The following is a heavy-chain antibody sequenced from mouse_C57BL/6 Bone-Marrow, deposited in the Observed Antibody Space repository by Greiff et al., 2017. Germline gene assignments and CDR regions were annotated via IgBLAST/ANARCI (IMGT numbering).Heavy chain of an antibody. Sequence: EVLLVESGGDLVKPGGSLKLSCAASGFTFSSYGMSWVRQTPDKRLEWVATISSGGSYTYYPDIVKGRFTISRDNAKNTLYLQMSSLKSEDTAMYDCARHGGTTVRFAYWGQGTLVTVSA. CDR1: GFTFSSYG. J-gene: IGHJ3*01. CDR3: ARHGGTTVRFAY. CDR2: ISSGGSYT. D-gene: IGHD1-1*01. V-gene: IGHV5-6*01.